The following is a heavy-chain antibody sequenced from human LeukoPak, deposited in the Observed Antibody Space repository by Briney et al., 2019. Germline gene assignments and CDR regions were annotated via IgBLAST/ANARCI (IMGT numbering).Heavy chain of an antibody. CDR3: ARGVIVVVPAANAYYFDY. Sequence: NPSETLSLTCTVSGGSISSYYWSWIRQPPGKGLEWIGYIYYSGSTNYNPSLKSRVTISVDTSKNQFSPKLSSVTAADTAVYYCARGVIVVVPAANAYYFDYWGQGTLVTVSS. CDR1: GGSISSYY. V-gene: IGHV4-59*01. D-gene: IGHD2-2*01. J-gene: IGHJ4*02. CDR2: IYYSGST.